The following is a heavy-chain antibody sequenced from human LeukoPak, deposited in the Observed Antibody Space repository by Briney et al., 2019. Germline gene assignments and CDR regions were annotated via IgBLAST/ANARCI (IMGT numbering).Heavy chain of an antibody. CDR3: ARPNAEQQLAPGFFDY. CDR2: IYYSGST. V-gene: IGHV4-39*07. J-gene: IGHJ4*02. D-gene: IGHD6-13*01. CDR1: GGSISSSSYY. Sequence: PSETLSLTCTVSGGSISSSSYYWGWIRQPPGKGLEWIGSIYYSGSTYYNPSLKSRVTISVDTSKNQFSLKLSSVTAADTAVYYCARPNAEQQLAPGFFDYWGQGTLVTVSS.